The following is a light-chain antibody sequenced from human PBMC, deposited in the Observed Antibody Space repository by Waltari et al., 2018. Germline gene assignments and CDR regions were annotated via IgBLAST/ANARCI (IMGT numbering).Light chain of an antibody. CDR1: QSVLYSSKNRNY. V-gene: IGKV4-1*01. CDR3: QQYYTTPH. J-gene: IGKJ5*01. CDR2: SAS. Sequence: DIVMTQSPDSLAVSLGERASINCKSSQSVLYSSKNRNYLAWYQQKPGQPPKLLIYSASTPESGVPDRFSGSGSGTDFTLTISSLQAEDVAVYYCQQYYTTPHFGQGTRLEIK.